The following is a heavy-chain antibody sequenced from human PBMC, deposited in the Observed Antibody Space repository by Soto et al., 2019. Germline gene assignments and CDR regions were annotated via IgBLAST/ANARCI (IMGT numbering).Heavy chain of an antibody. CDR1: GGTFSSYA. CDR2: IIPIFGTA. Sequence: AASVKVSCKASGGTFSSYAISWVRQAPGQGLEWMGGIIPIFGTANYAQKFQGRVTITADESTSTAYMELSSLRSEDTAVYYCATSIPTYYDFWSGALYFDYWGQGTLVTVSS. D-gene: IGHD3-3*01. CDR3: ATSIPTYYDFWSGALYFDY. J-gene: IGHJ4*02. V-gene: IGHV1-69*13.